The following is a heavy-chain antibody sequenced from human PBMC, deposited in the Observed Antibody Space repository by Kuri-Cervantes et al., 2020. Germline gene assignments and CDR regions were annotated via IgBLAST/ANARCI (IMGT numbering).Heavy chain of an antibody. CDR3: ARWRRLSSGWSDYSFDY. CDR1: GASISSGDSY. D-gene: IGHD6-19*01. Sequence: SETLSLTCTVSGASISSGDSYWSWIRQPPGKGLEWIGYIYSTGIMYYNPSLKSRVTISLDTSKNQFSLKLRSVTAADTAVYYCARWRRLSSGWSDYSFDYWGQGTLVTVSS. CDR2: IYSTGIM. V-gene: IGHV4-61*08. J-gene: IGHJ4*02.